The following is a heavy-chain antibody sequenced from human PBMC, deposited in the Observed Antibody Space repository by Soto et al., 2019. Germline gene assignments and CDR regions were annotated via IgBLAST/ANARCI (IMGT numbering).Heavy chain of an antibody. CDR1: GFIFRNYW. D-gene: IGHD3-16*01. J-gene: IGHJ1*01. V-gene: IGHV3-7*01. Sequence: DVQLVESGGGLVQPGGSLRLSCGPSGFIFRNYWMSWVRQFPGKGLEWVAHIKEDGSDKYYGDSVKGRFIISRDNAKNSLFLQMNSLRAEDTAVYYCATTLITSAEYFQYWGQGTLVTVSS. CDR2: IKEDGSDK. CDR3: ATTLITSAEYFQY.